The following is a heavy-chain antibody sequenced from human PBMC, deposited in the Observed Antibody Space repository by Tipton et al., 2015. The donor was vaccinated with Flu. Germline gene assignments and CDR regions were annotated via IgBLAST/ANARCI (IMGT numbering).Heavy chain of an antibody. J-gene: IGHJ4*02. CDR2: IYYDGSNK. D-gene: IGHD3-22*01. V-gene: IGHV3-33*01. CDR1: GFTFNNYG. CDR3: ARGRLYYESSGYPPYYSDY. Sequence: SGFTFNNYGLHWVRQAPGKGLEWVAAIYYDGSNKYYADSVIGRFTISRDNSNNTLYLQMDRLRAGDTAVYYCARGRLYYESSGYPPYYSDYWGQGTLVSVSS.